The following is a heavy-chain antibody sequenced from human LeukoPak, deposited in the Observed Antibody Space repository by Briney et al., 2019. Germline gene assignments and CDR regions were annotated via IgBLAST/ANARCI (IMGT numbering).Heavy chain of an antibody. V-gene: IGHV4-4*07. CDR1: GASISKYY. D-gene: IGHD3-10*01. Sequence: SETLSLTCTVSGASISKYYWTWVRQTVGKGLEWIGRIYGDGTITYNPSLKSRVTMSVDTSKNQFSLRLTSVTAADTAVYYCARGGDIIWGRGIPRRFDPWGQGTLVTVSS. CDR3: ARGGDIIWGRGIPRRFDP. CDR2: IYGDGTI. J-gene: IGHJ5*02.